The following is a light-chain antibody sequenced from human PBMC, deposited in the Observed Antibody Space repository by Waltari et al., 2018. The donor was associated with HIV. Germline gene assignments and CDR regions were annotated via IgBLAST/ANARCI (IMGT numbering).Light chain of an antibody. V-gene: IGKV3-20*01. CDR1: QSISSNY. J-gene: IGKJ1*01. Sequence: IVLTQSPGTLPLSPGERATLSCRASQSISSNYLACYQQKPGQDPRLLIYAASSRATGIPDRFRGSGSGADFTLTINRLEPADFAVYHCQQYGSSLPTFGQGTKVEIK. CDR2: AAS. CDR3: QQYGSSLPT.